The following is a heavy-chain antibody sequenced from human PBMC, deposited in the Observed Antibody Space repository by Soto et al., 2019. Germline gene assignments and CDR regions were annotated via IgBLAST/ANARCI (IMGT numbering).Heavy chain of an antibody. CDR2: IYSGGST. CDR1: GFTVSSNY. D-gene: IGHD3-22*01. Sequence: VGSLRLSCAASGFTVSSNYMSWVRQAPGKGLEWVSVIYSGGSTYYADSVKGRFTISRDNSKNTLYLQMNSLRAEDTAVYYCARDLAGNYYYDSSGNREDAFDIWGQGTMVTVSS. J-gene: IGHJ3*02. V-gene: IGHV3-53*01. CDR3: ARDLAGNYYYDSSGNREDAFDI.